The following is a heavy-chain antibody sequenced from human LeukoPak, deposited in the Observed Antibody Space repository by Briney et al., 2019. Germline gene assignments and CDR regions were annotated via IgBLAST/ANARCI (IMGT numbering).Heavy chain of an antibody. J-gene: IGHJ5*02. D-gene: IGHD2-21*01. Sequence: GGSLRLSCAASGFTFSSNWMSWVRQAPGKGLEWVANIKEDGNKENYEDSVKGRFTISRDNAKNSLYLQMSSLRAEDTAVYYCARAYSWGQGTRVTVSS. CDR3: ARAYS. V-gene: IGHV3-7*04. CDR1: GFTFSSNW. CDR2: IKEDGNKE.